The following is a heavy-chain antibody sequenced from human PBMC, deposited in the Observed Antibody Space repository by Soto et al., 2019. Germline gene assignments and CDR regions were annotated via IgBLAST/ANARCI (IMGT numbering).Heavy chain of an antibody. D-gene: IGHD6-19*01. Sequence: GESLKISCKGSGYSFTSYWISWVRQMPGKGLEWMGRIDPSDSYTNYSPSFQVHVTISADKSISTAYLQWSSLKASDTAMYYCARQGSGWYGYYYYGMDVWGQGTTVTVS. CDR1: GYSFTSYW. J-gene: IGHJ6*02. V-gene: IGHV5-10-1*01. CDR3: ARQGSGWYGYYYYGMDV. CDR2: IDPSDSYT.